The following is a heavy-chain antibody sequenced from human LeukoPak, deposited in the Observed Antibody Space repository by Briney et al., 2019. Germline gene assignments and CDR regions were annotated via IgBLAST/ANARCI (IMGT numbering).Heavy chain of an antibody. CDR3: ARRSGYNYYYMDV. CDR1: GYTFNNYG. Sequence: ASVKVSCKASGYTFNNYGISWVRQAPGQGLEWMGWISTYTGNTNYAQKLQGRVTMTTDTSTSTAYRELRSLRSDDTAVYYCARRSGYNYYYMDVWGKGTTVTVSS. V-gene: IGHV1-18*01. CDR2: ISTYTGNT. J-gene: IGHJ6*03. D-gene: IGHD3-10*01.